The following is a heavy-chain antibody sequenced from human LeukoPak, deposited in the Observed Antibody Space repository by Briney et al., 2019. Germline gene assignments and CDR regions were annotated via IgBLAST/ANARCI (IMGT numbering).Heavy chain of an antibody. Sequence: LRASVKVSCKASGGTFSSYAISWVRQAPGQGLEWMGRIIPILGIASYAQKFQGRVTITADKSTSTAYMELSSLRSEDTAVYYCARTTVAYNWFDPWGQGTLVTVSS. D-gene: IGHD4-23*01. J-gene: IGHJ5*02. CDR3: ARTTVAYNWFDP. CDR1: GGTFSSYA. V-gene: IGHV1-69*04. CDR2: IIPILGIA.